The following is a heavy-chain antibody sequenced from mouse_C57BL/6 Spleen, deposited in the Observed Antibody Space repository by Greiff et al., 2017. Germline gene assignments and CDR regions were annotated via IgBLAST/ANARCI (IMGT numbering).Heavy chain of an antibody. Sequence: QVQLQQPGAELVKPGASVKLSCKASGYTFTSYWMHWVKQRPGQGLEWIGMIHPNSGSTNYNEKFKSKATLTVDKSSSTAYMQLSSLTSEDSAVYYCASPNWDEGYFDYWGQGTTLTVSS. CDR2: IHPNSGST. V-gene: IGHV1-64*01. CDR1: GYTFTSYW. D-gene: IGHD4-1*01. J-gene: IGHJ2*01. CDR3: ASPNWDEGYFDY.